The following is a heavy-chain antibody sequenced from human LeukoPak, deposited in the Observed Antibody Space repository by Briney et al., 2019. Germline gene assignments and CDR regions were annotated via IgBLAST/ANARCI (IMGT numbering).Heavy chain of an antibody. CDR3: ARENYDILTGYPHFDY. D-gene: IGHD3-9*01. V-gene: IGHV4-4*07. CDR2: IYTSGST. Sequence: SETLSLTCTVSGGSISSYYWSWIWQPAGKGLEWIVRIYTSGSTNYNPSLKSRVTMSVDTSKNQFSLKLSSVTAADTAVYYCARENYDILTGYPHFDYWGQGTLVTVSS. CDR1: GGSISSYY. J-gene: IGHJ4*02.